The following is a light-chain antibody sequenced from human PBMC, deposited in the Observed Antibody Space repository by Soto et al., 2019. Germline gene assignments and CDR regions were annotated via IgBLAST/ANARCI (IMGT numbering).Light chain of an antibody. CDR2: KAS. J-gene: IGKJ2*01. Sequence: DIQMTQSPSTLSASVGDRVTITCRASQSISSWVAWYQQKLGKAPKLLIYKASSLESGVPSRFSGSGSGTDLTLTISSLQPDDFATYYCQQYNSYPYTFGQGTKLEIK. CDR3: QQYNSYPYT. V-gene: IGKV1-5*03. CDR1: QSISSW.